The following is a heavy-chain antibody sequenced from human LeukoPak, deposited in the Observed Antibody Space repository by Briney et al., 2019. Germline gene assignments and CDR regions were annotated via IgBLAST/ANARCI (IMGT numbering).Heavy chain of an antibody. J-gene: IGHJ5*02. Sequence: PGGSLRLSCAASGFTFDDYAMHWVRQAPGKGLEWVSLISGDGGSTYYADSVKGRFTISRDNSKNSLYLQMNSLRTEDTALYYCAKSYYYDFWSGYRNWFDPWGQGTLVTVSS. V-gene: IGHV3-43*02. CDR3: AKSYYYDFWSGYRNWFDP. CDR1: GFTFDDYA. D-gene: IGHD3-3*01. CDR2: ISGDGGST.